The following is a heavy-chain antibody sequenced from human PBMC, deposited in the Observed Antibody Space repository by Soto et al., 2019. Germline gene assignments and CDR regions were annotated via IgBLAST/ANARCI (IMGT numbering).Heavy chain of an antibody. D-gene: IGHD3-16*01. Sequence: SGTLSLTCRVSGYAISSYYLSLIRPAQGRGLEWIGCVHESGSTDYNPSLKGRVTISLHTSKSQFSLSLRSATAADTATYFCARGTRALITSFFAYWGQGIPVMSPQ. CDR3: ARGTRALITSFFAY. CDR2: VHESGST. CDR1: GYAISSYY. J-gene: IGHJ4*02. V-gene: IGHV4-59*01.